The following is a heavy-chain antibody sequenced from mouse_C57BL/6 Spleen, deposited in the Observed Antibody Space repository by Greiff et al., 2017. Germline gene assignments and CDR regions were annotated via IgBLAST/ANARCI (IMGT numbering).Heavy chain of an antibody. D-gene: IGHD2-12*01. V-gene: IGHV1-62-2*01. J-gene: IGHJ4*01. Sequence: QVQLQQSGAELVKPGASVKLSCKASGYTFTEYTIHWVKQRSGQGLEWIGWFYPGSGSIKYNEKFKDKDTLTADKSSSTVYMELSRLTSEDSAVYFCARHEDERRGYYYAMDYWGQGTSVTVSS. CDR2: FYPGSGSI. CDR1: GYTFTEYT. CDR3: ARHEDERRGYYYAMDY.